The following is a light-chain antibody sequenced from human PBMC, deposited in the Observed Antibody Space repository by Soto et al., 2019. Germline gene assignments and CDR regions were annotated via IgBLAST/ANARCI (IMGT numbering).Light chain of an antibody. J-gene: IGLJ1*01. V-gene: IGLV2-14*01. CDR2: DVS. CDR3: SSYTSNSPLEYV. Sequence: QSVLTQPASVSGSPGQSITISCTGTSSDVGGYNYVSWYQQHPGKAPKLMIYDVSNRPSGVSNRFSGSKSGNTASLTISGLQAEDEADYYCSSYTSNSPLEYVFGTGTKVTVL. CDR1: SSDVGGYNY.